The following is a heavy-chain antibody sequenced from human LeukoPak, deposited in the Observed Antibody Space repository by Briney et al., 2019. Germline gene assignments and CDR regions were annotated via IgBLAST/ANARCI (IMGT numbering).Heavy chain of an antibody. CDR3: ARAPPTYYNFWSGYGDY. V-gene: IGHV4-34*01. CDR2: INHSGST. D-gene: IGHD3-3*01. Sequence: SETLSLTCTVSGGSISSYYWSWIRQPPGKGLEWIGEINHSGSTNYSPSLKSRVTISVDTSKNQFSLNLSSVTAADTAVYYCARAPPTYYNFWSGYGDYWGQGTLVTVSS. J-gene: IGHJ4*02. CDR1: GGSISSYY.